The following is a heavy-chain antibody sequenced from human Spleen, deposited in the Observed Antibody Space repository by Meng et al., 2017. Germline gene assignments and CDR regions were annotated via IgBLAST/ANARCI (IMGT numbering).Heavy chain of an antibody. V-gene: IGHV1-3*01. CDR3: ASDQIAVAGQIFDY. J-gene: IGHJ4*02. D-gene: IGHD6-19*01. CDR2: ISAGSGDT. CDR1: GYPFSGNA. Sequence: HVHPVQSWAQGKHPGAPVKVSFTVSGYPFSGNAIHWLRQAPEPTFEWMGWISAGSGDTRYSQKFQGRVTITRDKSASTAFLELSSLRSEDTAVYYCASDQIAVAGQIFDYWGQGTLVTVSS.